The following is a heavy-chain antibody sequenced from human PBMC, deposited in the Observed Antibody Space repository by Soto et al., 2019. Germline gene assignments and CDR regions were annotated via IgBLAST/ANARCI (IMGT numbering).Heavy chain of an antibody. CDR3: ARGRRTIFGVVVGNWFDP. D-gene: IGHD3-3*01. V-gene: IGHV4-34*01. CDR2: INHSGST. Sequence: SETLSLTCAVYGGSFSGYYWSWIRQPPGKGLEWIGEINHSGSTNYNPSLKSRVTISVDTSKNQFSLKLSSVTAADTAVYYCARGRRTIFGVVVGNWFDPWGQGTLVTVSS. J-gene: IGHJ5*02. CDR1: GGSFSGYY.